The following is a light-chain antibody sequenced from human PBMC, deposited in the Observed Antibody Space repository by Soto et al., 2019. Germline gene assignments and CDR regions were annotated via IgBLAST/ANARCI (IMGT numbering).Light chain of an antibody. Sequence: EIVLTQSPATLSLSPGERATLSCRASQSVNTYLAWYQQKPGQAPRLLIYDASNRATGIPARFTGSGSGTDFTLTISSLGSEDFAVYYCQQRSNWPPVYTFGQGTKLEIK. V-gene: IGKV3-11*01. CDR3: QQRSNWPPVYT. CDR1: QSVNTY. J-gene: IGKJ2*01. CDR2: DAS.